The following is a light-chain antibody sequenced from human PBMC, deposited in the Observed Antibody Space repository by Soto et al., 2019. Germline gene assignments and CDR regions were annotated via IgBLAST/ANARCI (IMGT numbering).Light chain of an antibody. Sequence: QSELTQPLSASRSPGQSVTISCTRTSSDIGGYNYVSWYQQHPSKAPKLMIYEVSKRPSGVPDRFSGSKSGNTASLTVSGLQAEDEADYYCSSYAGSNNFVFYVIGTGTRSPS. V-gene: IGLV2-8*02. CDR3: SSYAGSNNFVFYV. CDR2: EVS. J-gene: IGLJ1*01. CDR1: SSDIGGYNY.